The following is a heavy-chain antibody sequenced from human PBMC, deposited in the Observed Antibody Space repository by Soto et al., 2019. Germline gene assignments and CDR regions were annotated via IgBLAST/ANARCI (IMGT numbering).Heavy chain of an antibody. D-gene: IGHD3-10*01. CDR2: IYPGDSDT. J-gene: IGHJ4*02. CDR1: GYSFTSYW. Sequence: PGESLKISCKGSGYSFTSYWIGWVRQMPGKGLEWMGIIYPGDSDTRYSPSFQGQVTISADKSISTAYLQWSSLKASDTAMYYCARHARVSYYYGSGSPNFDYWGQGTLVTVSS. CDR3: ARHARVSYYYGSGSPNFDY. V-gene: IGHV5-51*01.